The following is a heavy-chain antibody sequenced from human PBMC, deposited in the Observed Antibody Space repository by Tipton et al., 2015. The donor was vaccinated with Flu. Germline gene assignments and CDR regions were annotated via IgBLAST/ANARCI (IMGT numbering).Heavy chain of an antibody. CDR1: GFNFDDYA. V-gene: IGHV3-9*01. D-gene: IGHD6-19*01. Sequence: SLRLSCVASGFNFDDYAMHWVRQAPGKGLEWVSGISWNSGSIGYADSVKGRFTISRDNAKNSLYLQMNSLRAEDTALYYCAKGSSGWSSAVDYWGQGTLVTVSS. J-gene: IGHJ4*02. CDR2: ISWNSGSI. CDR3: AKGSSGWSSAVDY.